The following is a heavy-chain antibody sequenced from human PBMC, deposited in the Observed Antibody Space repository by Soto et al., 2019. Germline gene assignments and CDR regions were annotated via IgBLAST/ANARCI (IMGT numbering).Heavy chain of an antibody. CDR1: GYTFTSYY. D-gene: IGHD3-10*01. CDR3: ARGDYYYGSGFHNWFDP. CDR2: INPSGGST. V-gene: IGHV1-46*01. J-gene: IGHJ5*02. Sequence: ASVKVSCKASGYTFTSYYMHWVRQAPGQGLEWMGIINPSGGSTSYAQKFQGRVTMTRDTSTSTVYMELSSLRSEDTAVYYCARGDYYYGSGFHNWFDPWGQGTLVIVSS.